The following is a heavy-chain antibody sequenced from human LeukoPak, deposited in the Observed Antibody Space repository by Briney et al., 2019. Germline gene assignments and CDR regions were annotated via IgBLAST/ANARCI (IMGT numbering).Heavy chain of an antibody. Sequence: ASVTVSCKASGYTFTDYFIHWVRQAPGQGLEWMGWISAYNGNTNYAQKLQGRVTMTTDTSTSTAYMELRSLRSDDTAVYYCARDGSSGLKGFDPWGQGTLVTVSS. CDR3: ARDGSSGLKGFDP. V-gene: IGHV1-18*04. CDR2: ISAYNGNT. D-gene: IGHD3-22*01. J-gene: IGHJ5*02. CDR1: GYTFTDYF.